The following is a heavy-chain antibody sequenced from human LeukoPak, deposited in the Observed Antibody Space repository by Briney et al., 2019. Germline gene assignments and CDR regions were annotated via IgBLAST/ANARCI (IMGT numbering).Heavy chain of an antibody. V-gene: IGHV3-7*01. J-gene: IGHJ6*03. D-gene: IGHD4-17*01. CDR3: ARAPGVTTVTTPYYYYYYMDV. Sequence: GGSLRLSCAASGFTFSSYAMSWVRQAPGKGLEWVANIKQDGSEKYYVDSVKGRFTISSDNAKNSLYLQMNSLRAEDTAVYYCARAPGVTTVTTPYYYYYYMDVWGKGTTVTVSS. CDR1: GFTFSSYA. CDR2: IKQDGSEK.